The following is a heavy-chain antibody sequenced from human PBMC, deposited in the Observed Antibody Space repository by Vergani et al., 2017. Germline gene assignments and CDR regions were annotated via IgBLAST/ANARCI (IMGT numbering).Heavy chain of an antibody. Sequence: QVQLVQSGAEVKKPGSSVKVSCKASGGTFSSYAISWVRQAPGQGLEWMGRINTNTGNPTYAQGFTGRFVFSLDTSVSTAYLQISSLKAEDTAVYYCARDPHYGDYNYYYYGMDVWGQXP. J-gene: IGHJ6*02. CDR1: GGTFSSYA. V-gene: IGHV7-4-1*02. CDR3: ARDPHYGDYNYYYYGMDV. D-gene: IGHD4-17*01. CDR2: INTNTGNP.